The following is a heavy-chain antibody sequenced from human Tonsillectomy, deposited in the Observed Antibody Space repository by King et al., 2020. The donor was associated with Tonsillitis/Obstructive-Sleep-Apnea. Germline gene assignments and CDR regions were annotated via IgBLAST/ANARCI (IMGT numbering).Heavy chain of an antibody. CDR2: ISFAGSDK. J-gene: IGHJ4*02. CDR1: GFTLSSNA. Sequence: VQLVESGGGVVQPGRSLRLSCTASGFTLSSNAMHWVRQAPGKGLEWVAIISFAGSDKYYADSVRGRFTISRDNSKNTLSLQMDSLRPEDTAVYYCARDRSGWPPEYFDYWGQGTLVTVSS. V-gene: IGHV3-30*01. CDR3: ARDRSGWPPEYFDY. D-gene: IGHD6-19*01.